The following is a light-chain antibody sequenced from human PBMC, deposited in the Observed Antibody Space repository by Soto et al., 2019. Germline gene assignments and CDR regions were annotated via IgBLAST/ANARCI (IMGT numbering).Light chain of an antibody. CDR2: DAS. Sequence: EIVLTQSPGTLSLSPGERATLSCRASQSVSSYLAWYQQKPGQAPRLLIYDASNRATGIPARFSGSGSGTDFTLTISSLEPEDFAVYYCQQRSSWPLTFGQGTRLEIK. J-gene: IGKJ5*01. V-gene: IGKV3-11*01. CDR1: QSVSSY. CDR3: QQRSSWPLT.